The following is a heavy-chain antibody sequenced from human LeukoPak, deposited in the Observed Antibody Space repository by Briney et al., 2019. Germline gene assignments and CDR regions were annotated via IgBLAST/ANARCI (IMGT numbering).Heavy chain of an antibody. CDR3: ASVWVDFWSGPELPESLLYYYGMDV. CDR1: RFTFSSYA. CDR2: ISYDGSNK. D-gene: IGHD3-3*01. Sequence: GGSLRLSCAASRFTFSSYAMHWVRQAPGKGLEWVAVISYDGSNKYYADSVKGRFTISRDNSKNTLYLQMNSLRAEDTAVYYCASVWVDFWSGPELPESLLYYYGMDVWGQGTTVTVSS. J-gene: IGHJ6*02. V-gene: IGHV3-30-3*01.